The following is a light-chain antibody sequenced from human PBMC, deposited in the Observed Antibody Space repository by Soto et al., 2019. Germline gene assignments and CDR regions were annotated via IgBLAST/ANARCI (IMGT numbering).Light chain of an antibody. CDR3: QQFGVSPT. CDR2: GAS. V-gene: IGKV3-20*01. J-gene: IGKJ4*01. Sequence: IVVLQSSRTLSLLPGERTTPSCCSSQTITPTFLAWYQQKPGQAPRLLIYGASSRATDIPDRFSGSGSGTDFNLTISKLEPEDFAVYYCQQFGVSPTFGGGTKVDIK. CDR1: QTITPTF.